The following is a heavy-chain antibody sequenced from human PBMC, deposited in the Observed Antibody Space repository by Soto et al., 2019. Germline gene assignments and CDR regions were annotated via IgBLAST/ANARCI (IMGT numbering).Heavy chain of an antibody. D-gene: IGHD4-17*01. CDR1: GFSISSYY. CDR3: ARDTDYGDYRPFDY. J-gene: IGHJ4*02. Sequence: SETLSLTCTVSGFSISSYYWSWIRQPPGKGLEWIGYIYYSGSTNYNPSLKSRVTISVDTSKNQFSLKLSSVTAADTAVYHCARDTDYGDYRPFDYWGQGTLVTVSS. CDR2: IYYSGST. V-gene: IGHV4-59*01.